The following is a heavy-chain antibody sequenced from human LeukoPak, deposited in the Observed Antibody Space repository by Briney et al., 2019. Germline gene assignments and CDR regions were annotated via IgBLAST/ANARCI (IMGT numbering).Heavy chain of an antibody. V-gene: IGHV1-8*03. J-gene: IGHJ6*03. CDR3: ARGGGLRFLEWNYYYYYMDV. CDR1: GYTFTSYD. D-gene: IGHD3-3*01. Sequence: GASVKVSCKASGYTFTSYDINWVGQATGQGREWMGWMNPNSGNTGYAQKFQGRVTITRNTTISTAYMELSSLRSEDTAVYYCARGGGLRFLEWNYYYYYMDVWGKGTTVTVSS. CDR2: MNPNSGNT.